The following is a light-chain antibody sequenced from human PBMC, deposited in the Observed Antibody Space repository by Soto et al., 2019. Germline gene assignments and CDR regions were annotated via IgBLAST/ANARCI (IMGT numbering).Light chain of an antibody. CDR1: SSDVGGYNY. CDR2: EVS. Sequence: QSVLTQPPSASGSPGQSVTISYTGASSDVGGYNYVSWYQHHPGKAPKLMIYEVSKRPSGVPDRFSGSKSGNTASLTVSGLQAEDEADYFCSSYAGYGYVFGTGTKLTVL. J-gene: IGLJ1*01. CDR3: SSYAGYGYV. V-gene: IGLV2-8*01.